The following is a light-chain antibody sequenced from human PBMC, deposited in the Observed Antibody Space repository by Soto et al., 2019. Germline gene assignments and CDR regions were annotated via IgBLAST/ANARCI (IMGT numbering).Light chain of an antibody. CDR2: GAS. J-gene: IGKJ5*01. CDR3: QQYTGPPTT. V-gene: IGKV3-11*01. Sequence: EIVVTQSPATLSLSPGERATLSCRTSQYVGHYFSWHQQKPGQAPRLLIYGASTRAAGIPDRFSGSGSGTDFTLTITRLEPEDSAVYFCQQYTGPPTTFGQGTRLEIK. CDR1: QYVGHY.